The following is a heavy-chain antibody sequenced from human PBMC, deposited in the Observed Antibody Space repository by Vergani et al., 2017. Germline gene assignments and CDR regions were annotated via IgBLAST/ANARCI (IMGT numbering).Heavy chain of an antibody. V-gene: IGHV1-69*01. Sequence: QVQLVQSGAEVKKPGSSVKVSCKASGGTFSSYAISWVRQAPGQGLEWMGGIIPIFGTANYAQKFQGRVTITADESTSTAYMELSSLRSEDTAVYYCAXKNRLGYCTNGVCSPFDYWGQGTLVTVSS. CDR2: IIPIFGTA. D-gene: IGHD2-8*01. J-gene: IGHJ4*02. CDR1: GGTFSSYA. CDR3: AXKNRLGYCTNGVCSPFDY.